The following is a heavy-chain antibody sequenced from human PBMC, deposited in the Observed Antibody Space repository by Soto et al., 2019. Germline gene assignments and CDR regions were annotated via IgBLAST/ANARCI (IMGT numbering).Heavy chain of an antibody. Sequence: SATLSLTCTVSGGSISSYYWSWIRQPPGKGLEWIGYIYYSGSTNYNPFLKSRVTISVDTSKNQFSLKLSSVTAADTAVYYCATLGYCSGGSCYSGWVGYWGQGTLVTVSS. J-gene: IGHJ4*02. V-gene: IGHV4-59*08. CDR2: IYYSGST. CDR1: GGSISSYY. CDR3: ATLGYCSGGSCYSGWVGY. D-gene: IGHD2-15*01.